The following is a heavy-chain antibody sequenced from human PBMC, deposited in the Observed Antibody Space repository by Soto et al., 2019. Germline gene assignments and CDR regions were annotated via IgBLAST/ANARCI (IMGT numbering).Heavy chain of an antibody. D-gene: IGHD1-26*01. V-gene: IGHV3-30*18. CDR3: AKPHVREVGATDY. CDR2: ISYDGSNK. J-gene: IGHJ4*02. CDR1: GFTFSSYG. Sequence: QVQLVESRGGVVQPGRSLRLSCAASGFTFSSYGMHWVRQAPGKGLEWVAVISYDGSNKYYADSVKGRFTISRDNSKNTLYLQMNSLRAEDTAVYYCAKPHVREVGATDYWGQGTLVTVSS.